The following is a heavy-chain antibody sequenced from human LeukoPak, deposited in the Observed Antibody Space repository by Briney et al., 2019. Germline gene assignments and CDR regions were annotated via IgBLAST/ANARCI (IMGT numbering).Heavy chain of an antibody. CDR2: INPGDTNI. CDR3: ARPRRAERDEDF. CDR1: GYSFSNYW. J-gene: IGHJ4*02. Sequence: GESLKISFKASGYSFSNYWIGWVRQVPGKGLEWVAMINPGDTNIAYSPSFQAQVTISADRSISTAYLQWSSLKASDTAIYYCARPRRAERDEDFWGQGTLVTVSS. V-gene: IGHV5-51*01.